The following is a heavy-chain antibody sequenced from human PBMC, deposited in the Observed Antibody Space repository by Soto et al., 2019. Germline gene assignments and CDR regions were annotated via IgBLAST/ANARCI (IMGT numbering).Heavy chain of an antibody. CDR1: GFTFSTYT. CDR2: ILYHGSNR. Sequence: LRLSCAASGFTFSTYTMHWVRQAPGKGLEWVAVILYHGSNRYYADSVKGRFSISRDSSKNTLYLQMNSLRAEDTAVYYCAREGYNRFDSWGLGTLVTVSS. J-gene: IGHJ4*02. CDR3: AREGYNRFDS. V-gene: IGHV3-30-3*01. D-gene: IGHD1-1*01.